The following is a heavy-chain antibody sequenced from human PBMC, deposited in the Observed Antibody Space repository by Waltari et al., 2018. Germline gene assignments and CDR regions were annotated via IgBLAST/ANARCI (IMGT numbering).Heavy chain of an antibody. CDR3: ARGQVGNGYDY. V-gene: IGHV4-34*01. CDR1: GWSFSGYC. Sequence: QVQLHQWGAGLLKLSEALSLPCAVCGWSFSGYCWSGLRQPRGRGLAWHGGINHNVRTNYNPSLMIRVTISVDTCMTQWSRELGSVTAADTAVYYCARGQVGNGYDYWGRGTLVTVSS. CDR2: INHNVRT. J-gene: IGHJ4*01. D-gene: IGHD3-3*01.